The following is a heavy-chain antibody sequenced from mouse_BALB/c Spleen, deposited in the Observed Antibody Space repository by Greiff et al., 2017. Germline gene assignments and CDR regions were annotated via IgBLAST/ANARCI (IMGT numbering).Heavy chain of an antibody. CDR1: GFTFSSFG. D-gene: IGHD4-1*01. CDR2: ISSGSSTI. Sequence: EVHLVESGGGLVQPGGSRKLSCAASGFTFSSFGMHWVRQAPEKGLEWVAYISSGSSTIYYADTVKGRFTISRDNPKNTLFLQMTSLRSEDTAMYYCARGELGRGWYFDVWGAGTTVTVSS. J-gene: IGHJ1*01. CDR3: ARGELGRGWYFDV. V-gene: IGHV5-17*02.